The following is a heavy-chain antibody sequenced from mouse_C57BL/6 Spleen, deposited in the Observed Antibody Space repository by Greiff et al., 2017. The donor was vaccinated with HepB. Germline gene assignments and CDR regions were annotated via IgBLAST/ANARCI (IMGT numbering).Heavy chain of an antibody. J-gene: IGHJ4*01. V-gene: IGHV14-4*01. Sequence: EVQLQESGAELVRPGASVKLSCTASGFNIKDDYMHWVKQRPEQGLEWIGWIDPENGDTEYASKFQGKATITADTSSNTAYLQLSSLTSEDTAVYYCTMNEDYAMDDWGQGTSVTVSS. CDR3: TMNEDYAMDD. CDR1: GFNIKDDY. CDR2: IDPENGDT.